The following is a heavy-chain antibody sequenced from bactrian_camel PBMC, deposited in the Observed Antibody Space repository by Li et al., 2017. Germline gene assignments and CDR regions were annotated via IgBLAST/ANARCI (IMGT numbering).Heavy chain of an antibody. CDR2: ILGRDNST. Sequence: HVQLVESGGGLVQPGGSLRLSCTGTGFTFGVHDAAWVRQVPGKGLEWVASILGRDNSTHYTDSMKGRFTIFRDNVKNTLYLQMNGLKTEDSARYHCVTDASTPGLGAARYWGQGTQVTVS. J-gene: IGHJ4*01. D-gene: IGHD3*01. CDR1: GFTFGVHD. V-gene: IGHV3-2*01. CDR3: VTDASTPGLGAARY.